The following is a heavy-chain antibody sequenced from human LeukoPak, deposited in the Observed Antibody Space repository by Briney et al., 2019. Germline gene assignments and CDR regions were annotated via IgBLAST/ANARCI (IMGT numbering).Heavy chain of an antibody. Sequence: SETLSLTCTVSGGSISSSNYYWGWIRQPPGKGLEWIGTIYYSGSTYYNPSLKSRVTISVDTSKNQFSLRLTSVTAADTAVYYCASARSRVWGQGTMVTVSS. CDR1: GGSISSSNYY. J-gene: IGHJ3*01. CDR2: IYYSGST. V-gene: IGHV4-39*07. CDR3: ASARSRV.